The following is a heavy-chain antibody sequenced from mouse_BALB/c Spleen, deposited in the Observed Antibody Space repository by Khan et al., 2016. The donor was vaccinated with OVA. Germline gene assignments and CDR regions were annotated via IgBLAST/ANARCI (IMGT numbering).Heavy chain of an antibody. D-gene: IGHD2-14*01. Sequence: QIQLVQSGPGLVQPSQSLSITCTVSGFSLNTYGIHWIRQSQGKGLEWLGVIRSGGSTDYNGAFISRLSITKDNSKSQVFFKMNSLQADDTAIYYCARNSYMYDFTYWGQGTLVTVSA. CDR2: IRSGGST. CDR3: ARNSYMYDFTY. J-gene: IGHJ3*01. CDR1: GFSLNTYG. V-gene: IGHV2-2*01.